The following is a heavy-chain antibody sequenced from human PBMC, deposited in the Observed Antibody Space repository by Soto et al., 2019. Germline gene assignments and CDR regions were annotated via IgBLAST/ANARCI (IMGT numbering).Heavy chain of an antibody. J-gene: IGHJ3*02. CDR2: INWNGGST. D-gene: IGHD4-17*01. V-gene: IGHV3-20*01. Sequence: GESLKISCAASGFTFDDYGMSWVRQAPGKGLEWVSGINWNGGSTGYADSVKGRFTISRDNAKNSLYLQMNSLRAEDTALYHCARHDYGDYVGGNAFDIWGQGTMVTVSS. CDR1: GFTFDDYG. CDR3: ARHDYGDYVGGNAFDI.